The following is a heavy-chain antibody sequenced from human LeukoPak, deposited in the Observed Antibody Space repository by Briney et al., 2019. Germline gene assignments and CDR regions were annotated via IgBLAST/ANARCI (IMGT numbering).Heavy chain of an antibody. Sequence: KTSETLSLTCTVSGGSISSYYWSWIRQPPGKGLEWIGYIYYSGSTNYNPSLQSRVTISVDTSKNQFSLKLSSVTAADTAVYYCARFKAATLDFDYWGQGTLVTVSS. CDR1: GGSISSYY. J-gene: IGHJ4*02. D-gene: IGHD2-15*01. CDR2: IYYSGST. V-gene: IGHV4-59*01. CDR3: ARFKAATLDFDY.